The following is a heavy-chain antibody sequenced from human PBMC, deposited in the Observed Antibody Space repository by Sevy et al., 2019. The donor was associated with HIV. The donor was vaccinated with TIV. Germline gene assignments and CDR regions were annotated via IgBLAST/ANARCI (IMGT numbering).Heavy chain of an antibody. V-gene: IGHV1-2*02. CDR2: INPNRGDI. Sequence: ASVKVSCKDSGYTFTDQYMHWVRQAPGQGLEWMGWINPNRGDIKYEQEFQGRVTMTRDTSISTAYMELSGLKSDDTAIYYCARDLRLRGYSYGSSDYWGQGTLVTVSS. CDR3: ARDLRLRGYSYGSSDY. CDR1: GYTFTDQY. D-gene: IGHD5-18*01. J-gene: IGHJ4*02.